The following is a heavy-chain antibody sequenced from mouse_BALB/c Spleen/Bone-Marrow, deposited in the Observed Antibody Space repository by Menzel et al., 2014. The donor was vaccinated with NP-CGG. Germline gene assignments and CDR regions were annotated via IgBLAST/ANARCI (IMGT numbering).Heavy chain of an antibody. V-gene: IGHV1S41*01. CDR1: GYTFTSYW. D-gene: IGHD2-1*01. CDR2: IAPGSGST. J-gene: IGHJ4*01. Sequence: DLVKPGASVKLSCKASGYTFTSYWINWIKQRPGQGLEWIGRIAPGSGSTYYNEMFKGKATLTVDTSSSAHYIQLSSLESEGSAVYLSAICPLYYGHYGVMDYWGQGTSVTVSS. CDR3: AICPLYYGHYGVMDY.